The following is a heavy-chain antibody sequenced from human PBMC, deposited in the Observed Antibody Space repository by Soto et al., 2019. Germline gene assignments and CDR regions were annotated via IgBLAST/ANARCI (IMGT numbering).Heavy chain of an antibody. CDR2: ISGSGGST. CDR3: AKDRIAVAGPYYFDY. Sequence: GGSLRLSCAASGFTFDDYAMHWVRQAPGKGLEWVSAISGSGGSTYYADSVKGRFTISRDNSKNTLYLQMNSLRAEDTAVYYCAKDRIAVAGPYYFDYWGQGTLVTVSS. D-gene: IGHD6-19*01. J-gene: IGHJ4*02. V-gene: IGHV3-23*01. CDR1: GFTFDDYA.